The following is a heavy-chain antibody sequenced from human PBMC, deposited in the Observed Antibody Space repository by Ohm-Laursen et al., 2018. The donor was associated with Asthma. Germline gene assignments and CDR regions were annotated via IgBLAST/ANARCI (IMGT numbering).Heavy chain of an antibody. J-gene: IGHJ4*02. CDR3: ARGGGTTVDY. CDR2: VYYSGAT. D-gene: IGHD1-1*01. Sequence: PGTLSLTCTLSGASFSTYYWGWIRQPPGKGLEWIGFVYYSGATNYNPSLKSRVTISVDTSKTQFSLKLNSVTAADTAVYYCARGGGTTVDYWGQGTLVTVSS. V-gene: IGHV4-59*01. CDR1: GASFSTYY.